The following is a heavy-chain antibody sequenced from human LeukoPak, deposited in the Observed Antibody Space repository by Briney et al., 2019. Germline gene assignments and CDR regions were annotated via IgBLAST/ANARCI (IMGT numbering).Heavy chain of an antibody. J-gene: IGHJ5*02. Sequence: SETLSLTCAVYGGSFSGYYWSWIRQPPGKGLEWIGEINHSGSTNYNPSLKSRVTISVDTSKNQFSLKLSSVTAADTAVYYCARRGGYRNWFDPWGQGTLVTASS. CDR3: ARRGGYRNWFDP. CDR2: INHSGST. V-gene: IGHV4-34*01. CDR1: GGSFSGYY. D-gene: IGHD3-16*02.